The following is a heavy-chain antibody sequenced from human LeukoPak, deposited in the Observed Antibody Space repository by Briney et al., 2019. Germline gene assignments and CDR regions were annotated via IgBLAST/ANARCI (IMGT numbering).Heavy chain of an antibody. CDR2: ISSSGSTI. Sequence: RPGGSLRLSCGASGFTFSDYYMRWVRQAPGKGLEWVSYISSSGSTIYYADSVKGRFTISRDNAKNSLYLQMNSLRAEDTAVYYCARGAYCGGDCLRGGYFDYWGQGTLVTVSS. CDR1: GFTFSDYY. V-gene: IGHV3-11*01. J-gene: IGHJ4*02. D-gene: IGHD2-21*02. CDR3: ARGAYCGGDCLRGGYFDY.